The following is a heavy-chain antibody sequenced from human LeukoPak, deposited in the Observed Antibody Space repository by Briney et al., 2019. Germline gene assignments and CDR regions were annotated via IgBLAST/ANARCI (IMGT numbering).Heavy chain of an antibody. D-gene: IGHD5-18*01. CDR1: GGSINNYF. CDR3: ARDGGYSYGIGTGFDP. V-gene: IGHV4-59*01. Sequence: SETLSLTCSVSGGSINNYFWTWIRQPPGKGLEWIGYIYYSGSTNYNPSLKSRVTISVDTSKNQFSLKLSSVTAADTAVYYCARDGGYSYGIGTGFDPWGQGTLVTVSS. CDR2: IYYSGST. J-gene: IGHJ5*02.